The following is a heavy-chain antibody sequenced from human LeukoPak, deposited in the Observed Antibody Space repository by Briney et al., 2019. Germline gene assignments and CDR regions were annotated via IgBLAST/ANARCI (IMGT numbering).Heavy chain of an antibody. CDR2: IYHSGST. Sequence: SGTLSLTCAVSGGSISSSNWWSWVRQPPGKGLEWIGEIYHSGSTNYNPSLKSRVTISVDKSKNQFSLKLSSVTAADTAVYYCARWGYYYDSSANAFDIWGQGTMVTVSS. D-gene: IGHD3-22*01. CDR3: ARWGYYYDSSANAFDI. V-gene: IGHV4-4*02. CDR1: GGSISSSNW. J-gene: IGHJ3*02.